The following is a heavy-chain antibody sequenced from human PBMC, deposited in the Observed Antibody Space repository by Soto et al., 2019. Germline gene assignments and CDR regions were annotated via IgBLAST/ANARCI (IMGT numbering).Heavy chain of an antibody. V-gene: IGHV3-30-3*01. Sequence: GSLRLSCAASGFTFSSYAMHWVRQAPGKGLEWVAVISYDGSNKYYADSVKGRFTISRDNSKNTLYLQMNSLRAEDTAVYYCARVGYSSSRYYYYYYYGMDVWGQGTTVTVSS. CDR2: ISYDGSNK. J-gene: IGHJ6*02. D-gene: IGHD6-13*01. CDR1: GFTFSSYA. CDR3: ARVGYSSSRYYYYYYYGMDV.